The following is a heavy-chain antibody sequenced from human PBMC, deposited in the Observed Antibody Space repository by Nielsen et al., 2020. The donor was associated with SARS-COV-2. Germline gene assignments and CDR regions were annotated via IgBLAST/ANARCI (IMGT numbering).Heavy chain of an antibody. CDR3: ARHEGWVTTVWYNFGY. V-gene: IGHV4-39*01. CDR1: GGSISSSSYY. J-gene: IGHJ4*02. CDR2: IYYSGSS. Sequence: GSLRLSCTVSGGSISSSSYYWGWIRQPPGKGLEWIGSIYYSGSSDYNPSHKSRVTISADTSKNQFSLKLSSVTAADTAVYYCARHEGWVTTVWYNFGYWGQGTLVTVSS. D-gene: IGHD4-17*01.